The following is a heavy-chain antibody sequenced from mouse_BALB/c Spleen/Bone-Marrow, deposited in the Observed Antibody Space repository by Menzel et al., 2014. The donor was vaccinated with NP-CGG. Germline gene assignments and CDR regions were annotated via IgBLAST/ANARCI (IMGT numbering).Heavy chain of an antibody. CDR1: GYTFTSYV. D-gene: IGHD2-10*01. CDR3: ARAFYVNFDAMDY. CDR2: INPYNDGT. J-gene: IGHJ4*01. Sequence: VQLQQSGPELVKPGASVKMSCKASGYTFTSYVMHWVKQKPGQGLEWIGYINPYNDGTNYNERFKGKATFTADTSSNTAYMQLSSLTSEDSAVYYCARAFYVNFDAMDYWGQGTSVTVSS. V-gene: IGHV1-14*01.